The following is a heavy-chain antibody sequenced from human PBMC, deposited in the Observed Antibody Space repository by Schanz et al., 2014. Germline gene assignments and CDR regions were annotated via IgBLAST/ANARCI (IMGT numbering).Heavy chain of an antibody. CDR2: ISYDGSNK. D-gene: IGHD6-19*01. J-gene: IGHJ6*03. CDR1: GFTFSSYT. Sequence: VQLVESGGALVQPGGSLRLSCSVSGFTFSSYTMHWVRQAPGKGLEWVAFISYDGSNKYYADSVKGRFTISRDNPKKTLYLQMNSLRAEDTAVYYCARDHQWLARYYMDVWGKGTTVTVSS. CDR3: ARDHQWLARYYMDV. V-gene: IGHV3-30-3*01.